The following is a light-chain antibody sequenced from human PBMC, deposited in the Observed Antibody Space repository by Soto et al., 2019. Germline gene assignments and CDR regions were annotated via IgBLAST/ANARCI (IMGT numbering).Light chain of an antibody. CDR2: EDA. CDR3: CSYAGGRTYV. J-gene: IGLJ1*01. CDR1: SSDVGSYNL. V-gene: IGLV2-23*01. Sequence: QSALTQPASVSGSPGQSITISCTGNSSDVGSYNLVSWYQYHPGKAPKLIIYEDAKRPSGVSNRFSGSKSGYTASLTISGLQAEDEADFYCCSYAGGRTYVFGTGTKVTVL.